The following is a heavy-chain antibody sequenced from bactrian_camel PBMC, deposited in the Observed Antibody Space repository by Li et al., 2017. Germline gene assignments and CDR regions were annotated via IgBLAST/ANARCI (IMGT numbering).Heavy chain of an antibody. J-gene: IGHJ6*01. V-gene: IGHV3S28*01. D-gene: IGHD2*01. CDR3: AATAQVGRKGNGGGYYYAGYHT. CDR2: ISPVGFST. CDR1: GFGTSVYY. Sequence: QLVESGGGLVQPGGSLRLSCAISGFGTSVYYINWVRQVPGKGLEWVSTISPVGFSTYYADSVKGRFTISRDNAKNTLYLQLNSLKPEDTAVYYCAATAQVGRKGNGGGYYYAGYHTWGQGTQVTVS.